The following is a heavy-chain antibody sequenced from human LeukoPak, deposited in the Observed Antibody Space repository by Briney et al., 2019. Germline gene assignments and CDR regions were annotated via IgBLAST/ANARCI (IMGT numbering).Heavy chain of an antibody. CDR3: ARDLMT. J-gene: IGHJ4*02. CDR2: TPHSGST. V-gene: IGHV4-34*01. CDR1: GRSFSVKY. Sequence: PSQTLSLTCAVYGRSFSVKYWTWIRQPPGKGLEWIGETPHSGSTYYNPSHKSRVTISVDTSKNQFSLKLNSVTAADTAVYYCARDLMTWGQGTLVTVSS.